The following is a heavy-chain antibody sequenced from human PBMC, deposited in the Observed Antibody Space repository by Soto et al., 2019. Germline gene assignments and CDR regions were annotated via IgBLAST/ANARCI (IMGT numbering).Heavy chain of an antibody. CDR3: AGGDGGFGVVTDAFDI. J-gene: IGHJ3*02. D-gene: IGHD3-3*01. CDR1: GFTFSSYS. V-gene: IGHV3-48*01. Sequence: EVQLVESGGGLVQPGGSLRLSCAASGFTFSSYSMNWVRQAPGKGLECVSYISSSSSTIYYADSVKGRFTISRDNAKNSLYLQMNSLRAEDTAVYYCAGGDGGFGVVTDAFDIWGQGTMVTVSS. CDR2: ISSSSSTI.